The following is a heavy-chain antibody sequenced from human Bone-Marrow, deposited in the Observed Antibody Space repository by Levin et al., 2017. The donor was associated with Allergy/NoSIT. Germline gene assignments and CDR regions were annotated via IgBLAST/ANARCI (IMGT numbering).Heavy chain of an antibody. CDR3: ARDSSPDYYGSGSSRNWFAP. J-gene: IGHJ5*02. V-gene: IGHV4-59*01. CDR2: IHYSGST. D-gene: IGHD3-10*01. CDR1: GGSISNYY. Sequence: SETLSLTCTVSGGSISNYYWSWIRQPPGKGLEWIGYIHYSGSTNYNPSLKSRVSISVDTSKNQFSLKLSSVTAADTAMYYCARDSSPDYYGSGSSRNWFAPWGQGTLVTVSS.